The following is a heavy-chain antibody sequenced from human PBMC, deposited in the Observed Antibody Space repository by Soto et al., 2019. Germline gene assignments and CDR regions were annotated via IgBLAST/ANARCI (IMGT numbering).Heavy chain of an antibody. D-gene: IGHD6-13*01. CDR2: IRSKAYGGTT. V-gene: IGHV3-49*03. J-gene: IGHJ6*02. CDR3: TKYTYTSRYAYYGMDV. Sequence: GGSLRLSCTISGFTFGDYAMSWSRQAQGKGLEWVGVIRSKAYGGTTDYAASVKGRFTISRDDSKSIAYLQMNSLKSEDTGVYYCTKYTYTSRYAYYGMDVWGHVTTVTVSS. CDR1: GFTFGDYA.